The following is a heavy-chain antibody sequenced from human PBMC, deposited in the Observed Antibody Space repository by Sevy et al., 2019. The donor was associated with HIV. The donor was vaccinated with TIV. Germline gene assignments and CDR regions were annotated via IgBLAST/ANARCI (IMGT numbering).Heavy chain of an antibody. V-gene: IGHV3-53*01. D-gene: IGHD3-9*01. Sequence: GGSLRLSCAASGFTISSNYMSWVRQAPGKGLEWVSVIYSGGSTYYADSVKGRFTISRDNSKNTLYLQMNGLRAEDTAGDYCARDRTDILTGYYYYYYYMDVWGKGTTVTVSS. CDR3: ARDRTDILTGYYYYYYYMDV. CDR1: GFTISSNY. J-gene: IGHJ6*03. CDR2: IYSGGST.